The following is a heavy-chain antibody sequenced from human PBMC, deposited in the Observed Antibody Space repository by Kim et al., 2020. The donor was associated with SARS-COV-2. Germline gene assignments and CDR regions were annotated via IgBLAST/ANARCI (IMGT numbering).Heavy chain of an antibody. CDR2: ISGSGGST. Sequence: GGSLRLSCAASGFTFSSYAMSWVRQAPGKGLEWVSAISGSGGSTYYADSVKGRFTISRDNSKNTLYLQMNSLRAEDTAVYYCAKPAPSMVQGGAVGYYGMDVWGQGTTVTVSS. J-gene: IGHJ6*02. CDR1: GFTFSSYA. D-gene: IGHD3-10*01. CDR3: AKPAPSMVQGGAVGYYGMDV. V-gene: IGHV3-23*01.